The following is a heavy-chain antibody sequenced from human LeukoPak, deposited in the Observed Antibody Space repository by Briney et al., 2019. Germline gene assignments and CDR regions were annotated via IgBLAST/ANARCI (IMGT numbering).Heavy chain of an antibody. V-gene: IGHV1-8*01. CDR3: ARLEWAAAGTGDY. J-gene: IGHJ4*02. CDR2: MNPNSGNT. D-gene: IGHD6-13*01. CDR1: GYTFTSYD. Sequence: ASVKVSCKASGYTFTSYDINWVRQATGQGLEWMGWMNPNSGNTGYAQKFQGRVTMTRNTSISTAYMELSSLRSEDTAVYYCARLEWAAAGTGDYWGQGTLVTVSS.